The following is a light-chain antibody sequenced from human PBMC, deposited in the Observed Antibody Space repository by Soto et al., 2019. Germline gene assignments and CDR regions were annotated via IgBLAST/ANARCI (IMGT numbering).Light chain of an antibody. CDR2: EVS. CDR1: SSGVGVYKY. J-gene: IGLJ2*01. CDR3: ASYTSSSTSVI. V-gene: IGLV2-14*01. Sequence: QSVLTQPASVPGSPGQSITISCTGTSSGVGVYKYVSWYQQHQDKAPKLIIFEVSNRPSGISSRFSGSKSGNTASLTISGLQAEDEADYYCASYTSSSTSVIFGRGTKVTVL.